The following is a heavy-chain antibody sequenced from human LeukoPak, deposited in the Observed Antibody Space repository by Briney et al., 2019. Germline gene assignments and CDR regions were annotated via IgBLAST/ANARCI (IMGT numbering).Heavy chain of an antibody. Sequence: GGSLRLSCAASGFTLSSYAMSWVRQAPGKGLEWVSLISGNAGSTYYADSVKGRFTISRDITKNTLYLQMNSLRAEDTATYYCANHYYYDSSGYYPAYWGQGTLVTVSS. J-gene: IGHJ4*02. CDR2: ISGNAGST. D-gene: IGHD3-22*01. V-gene: IGHV3-23*01. CDR1: GFTLSSYA. CDR3: ANHYYYDSSGYYPAY.